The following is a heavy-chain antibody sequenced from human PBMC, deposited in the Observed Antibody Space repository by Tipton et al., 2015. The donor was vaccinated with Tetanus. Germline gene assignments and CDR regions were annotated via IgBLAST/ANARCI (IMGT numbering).Heavy chain of an antibody. V-gene: IGHV4-59*01. J-gene: IGHJ5*02. CDR2: IYYSGST. Sequence: TLSLTCTVSGGSISSYYWSWIRQPPGKGLEWIGYIYYSGSTNYNPSLKSRVTISVDTSKNQFSLKLSSVTAADTAAYYCARVGLVMAARRRNWFDPWGQGTLVTVSS. D-gene: IGHD6-6*01. CDR1: GGSISSYY. CDR3: ARVGLVMAARRRNWFDP.